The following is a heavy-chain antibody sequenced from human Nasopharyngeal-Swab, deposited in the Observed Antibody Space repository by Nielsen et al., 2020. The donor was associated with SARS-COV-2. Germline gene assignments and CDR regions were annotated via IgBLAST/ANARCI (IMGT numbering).Heavy chain of an antibody. Sequence: SETLSLTCAVYGGSFSGHQWSWVRQPPGKGLEWIGEVSHGGGTNYNPSLKSRVTISVATSKNQFSLKLSSVTAADTAVYYCARGGAGVVPPPVLGPGPYYYYYYMDVWGKGTTVTVSS. J-gene: IGHJ6*03. D-gene: IGHD2-2*01. V-gene: IGHV4-34*01. CDR3: ARGGAGVVPPPVLGPGPYYYYYYMDV. CDR1: GGSFSGHQ. CDR2: VSHGGGT.